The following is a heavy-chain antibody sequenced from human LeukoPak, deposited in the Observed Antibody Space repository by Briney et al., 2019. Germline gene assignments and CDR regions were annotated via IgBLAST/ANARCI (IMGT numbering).Heavy chain of an antibody. J-gene: IGHJ1*01. CDR1: VGSISSGDDY. D-gene: IGHD3-22*01. CDR3: ASLDYYDSNEH. Sequence: RSSETLSLTCTVSVGSISSGDDYWSWIRQPPGKGLEWIGYSYYSGSTYYNPSLKSRVTISVDTCKNQFSLQLSSVTAAATAVYYCASLDYYDSNEHWGQGTLVTVSS. CDR2: SYYSGST. V-gene: IGHV4-30-4*01.